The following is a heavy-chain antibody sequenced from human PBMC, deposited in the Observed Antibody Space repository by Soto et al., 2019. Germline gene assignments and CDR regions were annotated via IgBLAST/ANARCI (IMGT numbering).Heavy chain of an antibody. V-gene: IGHV1-69*02. CDR1: AGTFSRYT. D-gene: IGHD2-15*01. J-gene: IGHJ5*02. Sequence: QVQLVQSGAEVKKPGSSVKVSCKASAGTFSRYTINWVRQAPGQGLEWRGRIIPIAAIANYTQKFQGRVTIPVDKSSTSASSELSSVRSDGTAVYYCARGSRIFLVEPSLFDPWGQGTLVTVYS. CDR2: IIPIAAIA. CDR3: ARGSRIFLVEPSLFDP.